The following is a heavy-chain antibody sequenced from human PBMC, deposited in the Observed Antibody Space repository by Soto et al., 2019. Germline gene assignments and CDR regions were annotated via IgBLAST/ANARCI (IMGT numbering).Heavy chain of an antibody. CDR1: GFSLINSKML. Sequence: SGPTLVNPTQTLTLTFTFSGFSLINSKMLVSWIRQPPGKDLEWLARIYWNDEPRYSPSMKSRLTITKDITKNQVVLTMTKMDPVDTATYYCAKRTPEDGMEVWGQGTLVP. V-gene: IGHV2-5*08. CDR3: AKRTPEDGMEV. CDR2: IYWNDEP. J-gene: IGHJ6*02.